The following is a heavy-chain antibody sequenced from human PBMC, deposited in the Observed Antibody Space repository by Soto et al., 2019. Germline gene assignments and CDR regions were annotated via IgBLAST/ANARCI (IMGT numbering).Heavy chain of an antibody. V-gene: IGHV1-2*02. CDR2: INPNSGGT. CDR1: GYTFTGYY. J-gene: IGHJ4*02. CDR3: ARFGGRRAGYNWFDY. Sequence: GASVKVSCKASGYTFTGYYMHWVRQAPGQGLEWMGWINPNSGGTNYAQKFQGRVTMTRDTSISTAYMELSRLRSDDTAVYYCARFGGRRAGYNWFDYWGQGTLVTVSS. D-gene: IGHD3-16*01.